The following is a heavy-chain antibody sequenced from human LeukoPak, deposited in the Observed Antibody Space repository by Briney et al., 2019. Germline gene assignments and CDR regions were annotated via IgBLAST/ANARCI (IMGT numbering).Heavy chain of an antibody. CDR3: AKTRPLDSSSWSHGDY. J-gene: IGHJ4*02. CDR1: GFSFDDYA. Sequence: PGGSLRLSCAASGFSFDDYAMHWVRQAPGKGLEWVSGISWNSGSLGYADSVKGRFSISRDNSKNTLYLQMNSLRAEDTAVYYCAKTRPLDSSSWSHGDYWGQGTLVTVSS. CDR2: ISWNSGSL. V-gene: IGHV3-9*01. D-gene: IGHD6-13*01.